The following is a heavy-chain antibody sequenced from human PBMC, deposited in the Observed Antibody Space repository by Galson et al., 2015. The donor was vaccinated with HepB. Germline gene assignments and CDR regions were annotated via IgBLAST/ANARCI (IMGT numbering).Heavy chain of an antibody. J-gene: IGHJ4*02. CDR1: GFTFSSYA. Sequence: SLRLSCAASGFTFSSYAMHWVRQAPGKGLEWVAVISYDGSNKYYADSVKGRFTISRDNSKNTLYLQMNSLRAEDTAVYYCAREGRYYYDSSGYSSYFDYWGQGTLVTVSS. CDR2: ISYDGSNK. CDR3: AREGRYYYDSSGYSSYFDY. V-gene: IGHV3-30-3*01. D-gene: IGHD3-22*01.